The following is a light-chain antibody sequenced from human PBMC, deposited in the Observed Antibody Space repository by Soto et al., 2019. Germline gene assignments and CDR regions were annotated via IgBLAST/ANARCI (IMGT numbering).Light chain of an antibody. Sequence: QSALTQPPSASGFPGQSVTISCTGTSRDVDYYDYVSWYQQHPGKAPKLVIYEVTKRPSGVPDRVSASKPGNTASLTVSGLRSEDEADYCCSSNAGSNTFVFGSGTKLTVL. J-gene: IGLJ1*01. CDR3: SSNAGSNTFV. CDR1: SRDVDYYDY. V-gene: IGLV2-8*01. CDR2: EVT.